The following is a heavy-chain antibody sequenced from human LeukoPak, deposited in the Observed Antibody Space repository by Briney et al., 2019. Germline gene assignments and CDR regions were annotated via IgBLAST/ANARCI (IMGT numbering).Heavy chain of an antibody. Sequence: QPGGSLRLSCAASGFTFSSYWMSWVRQAPGKGLEWVANIKQDGSEKYYVDSVKGRFTISRDNAKNSLYLQMNSLRAEDTAVYYCARDWAKVRGIIISYGMDVWGQGTTVTVSS. V-gene: IGHV3-7*03. CDR3: ARDWAKVRGIIISYGMDV. D-gene: IGHD3-10*01. J-gene: IGHJ6*02. CDR2: IKQDGSEK. CDR1: GFTFSSYW.